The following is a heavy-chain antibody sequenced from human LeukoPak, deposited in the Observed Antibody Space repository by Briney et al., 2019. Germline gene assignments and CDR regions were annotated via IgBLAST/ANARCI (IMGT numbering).Heavy chain of an antibody. Sequence: ASVKVSCKASGYTFTSYGISWVRQAPGQGLEWMGWISAYTGNTNYAQKLQDRVTMTTDTSTSTAYMELGSLRSDDTAVYYCARDESYGSGSYYVIDYWGQGTLVTVSS. J-gene: IGHJ4*02. CDR1: GYTFTSYG. CDR2: ISAYTGNT. V-gene: IGHV1-18*01. CDR3: ARDESYGSGSYYVIDY. D-gene: IGHD3-10*01.